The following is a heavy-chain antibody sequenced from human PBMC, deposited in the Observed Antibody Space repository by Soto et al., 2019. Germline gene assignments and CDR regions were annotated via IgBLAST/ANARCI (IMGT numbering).Heavy chain of an antibody. CDR3: ARGLGSSGWYSPWDVFDF. Sequence: GGSLRLSCAVSGFTFSDYWMSWVRQAPGKGLEWVANIKQDGNEKYYVDSVKGRFTISRDNAKNSLYLQMNSLRAEDTAVYYCARGLGSSGWYSPWDVFDFRGQRTMVTVSS. D-gene: IGHD6-19*01. CDR2: IKQDGNEK. J-gene: IGHJ3*01. CDR1: GFTFSDYW. V-gene: IGHV3-7*01.